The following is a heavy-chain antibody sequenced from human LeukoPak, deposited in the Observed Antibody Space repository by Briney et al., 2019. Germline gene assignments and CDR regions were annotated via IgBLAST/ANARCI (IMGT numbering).Heavy chain of an antibody. J-gene: IGHJ4*02. CDR3: ARDIGRLWFGEFSPWYYFDY. CDR2: IIPIFGTA. V-gene: IGHV1-69*01. D-gene: IGHD3-10*01. CDR1: GGTFSSYA. Sequence: ASVKVPCKASGGTFSSYAISWVRQAPGQGLEWMGGIIPIFGTANHAQKFQGRVTITADESTSTAYMELSSLRSDDTAVYYCARDIGRLWFGEFSPWYYFDYWGQGTLVTVSS.